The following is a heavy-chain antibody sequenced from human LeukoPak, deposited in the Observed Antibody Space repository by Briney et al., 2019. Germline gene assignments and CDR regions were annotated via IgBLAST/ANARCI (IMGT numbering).Heavy chain of an antibody. CDR2: IKQDGSEK. J-gene: IGHJ4*02. V-gene: IGHV3-7*01. CDR1: GFTFSSYA. D-gene: IGHD2-15*01. CDR3: ASSYRAAVTY. Sequence: GGSLRLSCAASGFTFSSYAMSWVRQAPGKGLEWVANIKQDGSEKYYVDSVKGRFTISRDNAKNSLYLQMNSLRAEDTAVYYCASSYRAAVTYWGQGTLVTVSS.